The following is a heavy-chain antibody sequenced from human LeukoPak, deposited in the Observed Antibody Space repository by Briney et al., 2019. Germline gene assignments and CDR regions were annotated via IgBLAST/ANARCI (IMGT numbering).Heavy chain of an antibody. CDR3: ARARYYHSPNGAFDV. CDR1: GYTFTDYY. CDR2: INCNSGGT. Sequence: ASVKVSCKPSGYTFTDYYMHWVRQAPGQGLQWMGWINCNSGGTNYAQKFQGRVTMTRDTSTSTAYMELSRLRSDDTAVYYCARARYYHSPNGAFDVWGQGTMVTVSP. J-gene: IGHJ3*01. D-gene: IGHD3-9*01. V-gene: IGHV1-2*02.